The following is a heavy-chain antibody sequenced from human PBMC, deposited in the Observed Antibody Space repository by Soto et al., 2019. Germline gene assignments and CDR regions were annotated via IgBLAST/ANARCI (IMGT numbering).Heavy chain of an antibody. CDR2: ISYDGSNK. V-gene: IGHV3-30*18. CDR1: GFTFSSYG. J-gene: IGHJ6*02. Sequence: PGGSLRLSCAASGFTFSSYGMHWVRQAPGKGLEWVAVISYDGSNKYYADSVKGRFTISRDNSKNTLYLQMNSLRAEDTAVYYCAKVPTTYYDPPYYYYGMDVWGQGTTVTVSS. D-gene: IGHD3-3*01. CDR3: AKVPTTYYDPPYYYYGMDV.